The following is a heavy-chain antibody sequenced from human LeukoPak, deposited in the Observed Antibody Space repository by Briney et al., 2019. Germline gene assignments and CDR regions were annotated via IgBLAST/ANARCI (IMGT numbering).Heavy chain of an antibody. CDR1: GYTFTHHY. D-gene: IGHD2-8*01. Sequence: GASVKVSCKVSGYTFTHHYLHWARQAPGQGLEWMGRINPNSGETNYKDKLQGRITMTRATSISTAYLEVTRLTSDDTAVYYCASEGYGVKPFGSWGQGTLVIVSS. CDR2: INPNSGET. J-gene: IGHJ5*01. CDR3: ASEGYGVKPFGS. V-gene: IGHV1-2*06.